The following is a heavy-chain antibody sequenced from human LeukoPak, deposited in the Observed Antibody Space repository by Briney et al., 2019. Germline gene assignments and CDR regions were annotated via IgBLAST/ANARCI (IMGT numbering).Heavy chain of an antibody. D-gene: IGHD2-21*01. J-gene: IGHJ4*02. V-gene: IGHV3-64*01. CDR2: ISSDGRST. CDR1: GFTFSSYA. Sequence: GGSLRLSCAASGFTFSSYAMHWVRQAPGKGLEYVSAISSDGRSTYYANSVKGRFTISRDNSKNTLYLQMGSLRAEDMPVYYCARVGNRYCGGNNCLDYWGQGTLVTVSS. CDR3: ARVGNRYCGGNNCLDY.